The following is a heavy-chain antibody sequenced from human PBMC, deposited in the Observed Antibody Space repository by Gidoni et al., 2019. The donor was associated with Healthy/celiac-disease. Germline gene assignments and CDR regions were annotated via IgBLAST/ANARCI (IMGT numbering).Heavy chain of an antibody. CDR3: TRDRPYYYDSSGSYGY. CDR1: WFTFGAYR. CDR2: IRSKAYGGTT. V-gene: IGHV3-49*05. Sequence: EVQLVSSGGCLVKPGWSLSPSCPASWFTFGAYRWSWFRQASGKGLEWVGFIRSKAYGGTTEYAASVKGRFTISRDDSKSIAYLQMNSLKTEDTAVYYCTRDRPYYYDSSGSYGYWGQGTLVTVSS. J-gene: IGHJ4*02. D-gene: IGHD3-22*01.